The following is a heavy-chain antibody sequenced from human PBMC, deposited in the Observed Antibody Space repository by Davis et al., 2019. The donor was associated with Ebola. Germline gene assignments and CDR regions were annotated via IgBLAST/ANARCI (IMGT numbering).Heavy chain of an antibody. Sequence: ASVKVSCKASGYTFTDYNIHWMRXXXGXGXXXXXRVILKSGATNYAQKFQGRVTMTRDTSISTVYMELSSLRYDDTADYYCARGHNYAHEYWGQGTLVTVSS. J-gene: IGHJ4*02. D-gene: IGHD4-11*01. V-gene: IGHV1-2*06. CDR3: ARGHNYAHEY. CDR2: VILKSGAT. CDR1: GYTFTDYN.